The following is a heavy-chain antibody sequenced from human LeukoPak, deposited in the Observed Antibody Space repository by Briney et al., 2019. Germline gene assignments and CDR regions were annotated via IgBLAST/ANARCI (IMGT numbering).Heavy chain of an antibody. D-gene: IGHD3-10*01. CDR2: ISSSSYI. V-gene: IGHV3-21*01. J-gene: IGHJ5*02. Sequence: GGSLRLSCAASGFTFSSYSMNWVRQAPGKGLEWVSSISSSSYIYYADSVKGRFTISRDNAKNSLYPQMNSLRAEDTAVYYCARDSGEYGSGSYYNPNWFDPWGQGTLVTVSS. CDR3: ARDSGEYGSGSYYNPNWFDP. CDR1: GFTFSSYS.